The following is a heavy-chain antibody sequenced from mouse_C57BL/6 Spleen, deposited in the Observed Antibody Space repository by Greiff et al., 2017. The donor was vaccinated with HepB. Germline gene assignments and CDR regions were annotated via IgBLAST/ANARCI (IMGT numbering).Heavy chain of an antibody. CDR2: IDPETGGT. V-gene: IGHV1-15*01. J-gene: IGHJ4*01. CDR1: GYTFTDYE. CDR3: TRGGLRRTDAMDY. Sequence: QVQLQQSGAELVRPGASVTLSCKASGYTFTDYEMHWVKQTPVHGLEWIGAIDPETGGTAYNQKFKGKAILTADKSSSTAYMELRSLTSEDSAVYYCTRGGLRRTDAMDYWGQGTSVTVSS. D-gene: IGHD2-4*01.